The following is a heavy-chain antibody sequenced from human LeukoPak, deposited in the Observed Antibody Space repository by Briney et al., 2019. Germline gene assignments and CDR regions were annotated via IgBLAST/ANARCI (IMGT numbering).Heavy chain of an antibody. V-gene: IGHV3-48*03. CDR2: MTSSGIYK. Sequence: GGSLRLSCAASGSTISSYEVNWVRQAPGKGLEWVSYMTSSGIYKYYAESVKGRFTISRDNAKNSVYLQVNSLRAEDTAVYYCARESMIEVGDGMDVWGQGTTVTVSS. D-gene: IGHD3-22*01. CDR1: GSTISSYE. CDR3: ARESMIEVGDGMDV. J-gene: IGHJ6*02.